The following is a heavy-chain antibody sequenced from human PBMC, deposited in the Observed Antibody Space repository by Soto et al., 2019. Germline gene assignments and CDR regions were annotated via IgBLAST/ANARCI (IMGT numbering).Heavy chain of an antibody. CDR2: INWKSDI. D-gene: IGHD3-16*01. V-gene: IGHV3-9*01. J-gene: IGHJ4*02. Sequence: PGGSLRLSCAVSGFTFDDNAMHWVRQAPEKGLEWVSGINWKSDIGYADSVKGRSTTSRDNAENSLYLQMNSRRAEDTALYYCAISQDRGGRTTFIYWGQGTQVTVSS. CDR3: AISQDRGGRTTFIY. CDR1: GFTFDDNA.